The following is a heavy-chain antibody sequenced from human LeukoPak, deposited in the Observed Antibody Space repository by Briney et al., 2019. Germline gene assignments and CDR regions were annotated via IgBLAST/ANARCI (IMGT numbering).Heavy chain of an antibody. CDR2: MWYDGSRE. CDR1: GFILSTHG. CDR3: ARDLSFGSLDF. Sequence: GGSLRLSCAASGFILSTHGMHWVRQAPGKGLEWVAGMWYDGSREDYADSVKGRFTISRDMSKNTLNLQMNSLRVEDTAMFYCARDLSFGSLDFRGQGTLVTVPS. D-gene: IGHD1-26*01. J-gene: IGHJ4*02. V-gene: IGHV3-33*01.